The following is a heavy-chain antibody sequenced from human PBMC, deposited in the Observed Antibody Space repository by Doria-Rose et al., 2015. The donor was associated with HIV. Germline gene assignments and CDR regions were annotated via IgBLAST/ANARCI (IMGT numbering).Heavy chain of an antibody. CDR1: GVSLSSPGMG. CDR3: ARIKSSRWYHKYYFDF. CDR2: IFSDDER. Sequence: QVTLKESGPVLVKPTETLTLTCTVSGVSLSSPGMGVSWIRQPPGKALEWLANIFSDDERSYKTSLKGRLTISRGTSNSQVVLTMTDMDPVDTATYYCARIKSSRWYHKYYFDFWGQGTLVIVSA. J-gene: IGHJ4*02. V-gene: IGHV2-26*01. D-gene: IGHD6-13*01.